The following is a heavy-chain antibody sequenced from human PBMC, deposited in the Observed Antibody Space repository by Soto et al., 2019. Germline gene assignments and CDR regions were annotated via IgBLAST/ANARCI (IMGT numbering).Heavy chain of an antibody. CDR3: ARVTSTGWRLMDV. J-gene: IGHJ6*02. CDR1: GYTFTTYA. D-gene: IGHD6-19*01. Sequence: GASVKVSCKASGYTFTTYAMHWVRQAPGQRLEWMGWINAGNGNTKYSQKFQGRVTITRDTSASTAYMELSSLRSEDTAVYYCARVTSTGWRLMDVWGQGTTVAVSS. CDR2: INAGNGNT. V-gene: IGHV1-3*01.